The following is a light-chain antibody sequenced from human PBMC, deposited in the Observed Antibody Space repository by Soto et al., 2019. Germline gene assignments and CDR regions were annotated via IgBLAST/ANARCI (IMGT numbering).Light chain of an antibody. CDR1: QSLSSNY. CDR2: DAV. J-gene: IGKJ1*01. CDR3: QPYDRSPWT. Sequence: IVLTQSPGTLSLSPGERATLSCRASQSLSSNYFAWYQQKSGQAPRLLIYDAVTRATGIPDRFSGSGSGTDFTLTISRLEPEDSAVYYCQPYDRSPWTFGQGTKVEIK. V-gene: IGKV3-20*01.